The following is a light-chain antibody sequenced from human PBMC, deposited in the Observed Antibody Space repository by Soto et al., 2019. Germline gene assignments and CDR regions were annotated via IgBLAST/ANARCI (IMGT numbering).Light chain of an antibody. J-gene: IGLJ1*01. CDR1: SSDVGGYNY. V-gene: IGLV2-8*01. CDR3: SSYAGSHNLNV. CDR2: EVT. Sequence: QSVLTQPPSASGSPGQSVTISCTGTSSDVGGYNYVSWYQQHPGKAPKLMIYEVTKRPSGVPDRFSGSKSGNTASLTVSGLQAEDEADYYCSSYAGSHNLNVFVTGTMVP.